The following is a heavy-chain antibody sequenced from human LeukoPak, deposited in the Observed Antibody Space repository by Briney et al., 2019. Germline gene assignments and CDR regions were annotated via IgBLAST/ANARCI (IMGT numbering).Heavy chain of an antibody. D-gene: IGHD3-10*01. CDR2: IYCSGST. CDR3: ARRMYYYGSGRSSFAFDI. Sequence: SQTLSLTCTVSGGSISSGGYYWSWIRQHPGKGLEWIGYIYCSGSTYYNPSLKSRVTILVDTSKNQFSLKLSSVTAADTAVYYCARRMYYYGSGRSSFAFDIWGQGTMVTVSS. CDR1: GGSISSGGYY. V-gene: IGHV4-31*03. J-gene: IGHJ3*02.